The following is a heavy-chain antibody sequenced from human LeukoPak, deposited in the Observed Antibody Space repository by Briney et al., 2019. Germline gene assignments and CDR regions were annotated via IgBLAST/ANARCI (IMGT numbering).Heavy chain of an antibody. Sequence: SETLSLTCTVSGGSISSYYWSWIRQPPGKGLEWIGYIYYSGSTYYNPSLKSRVTISVDTSKNQFSLKLSSVTAADTAVYYCARGGPGFLEWLLSEPQEYFQHWGQGTLVTVSS. V-gene: IGHV4-59*08. CDR2: IYYSGST. D-gene: IGHD3-3*01. CDR3: ARGGPGFLEWLLSEPQEYFQH. J-gene: IGHJ1*01. CDR1: GGSISSYY.